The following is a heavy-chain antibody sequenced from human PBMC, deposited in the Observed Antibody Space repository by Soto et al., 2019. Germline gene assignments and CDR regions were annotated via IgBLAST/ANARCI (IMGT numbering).Heavy chain of an antibody. V-gene: IGHV1-2*04. CDR1: GYTFTGYY. CDR3: ARGGHRPLTGGGFDY. D-gene: IGHD7-27*01. CDR2: INPNSGGT. J-gene: IGHJ4*02. Sequence: ASVKVSCKASGYTFTGYYMHWVRQAPGQGLEWMGWINPNSGGTNYAQKFQGWVTMTRDTSISTAYMELSRLRSDDTAVYYCARGGHRPLTGGGFDYWGQGTLVTVSS.